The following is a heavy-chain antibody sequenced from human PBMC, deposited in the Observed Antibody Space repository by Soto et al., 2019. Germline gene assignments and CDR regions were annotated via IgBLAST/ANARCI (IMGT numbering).Heavy chain of an antibody. CDR3: AGVNYYDSSGYPPTGY. D-gene: IGHD3-22*01. CDR1: GGTFSSYT. CDR2: IIPILGIA. V-gene: IGHV1-69*02. J-gene: IGHJ4*02. Sequence: QVQLVQSGAEVKKPGSSVKVSCKASGGTFSSYTISWVRQAPGQGLEWMGRIIPILGIANYAQKFQGRVTSTADKSTSTAYMELSSVRSEDTAVYSCAGVNYYDSSGYPPTGYWGQGTLVTVSS.